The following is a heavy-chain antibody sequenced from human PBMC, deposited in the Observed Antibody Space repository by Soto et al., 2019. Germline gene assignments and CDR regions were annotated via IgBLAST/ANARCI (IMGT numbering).Heavy chain of an antibody. Sequence: PSETLSLTCTFSGCSVSSGSYYWSWIRQHPGKGLEWIGYIYYSGSTYYNPSLKSRVTISVDTSKNQFSLKLSSVTAADTVVYYCARAVLGLLRWPNWFDPWGQGTLVTVSS. V-gene: IGHV4-31*03. J-gene: IGHJ5*02. CDR3: ARAVLGLLRWPNWFDP. D-gene: IGHD2-15*01. CDR1: GCSVSSGSYY. CDR2: IYYSGST.